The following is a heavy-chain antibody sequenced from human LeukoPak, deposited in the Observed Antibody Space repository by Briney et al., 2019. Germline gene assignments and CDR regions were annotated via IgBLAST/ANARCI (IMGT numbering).Heavy chain of an antibody. J-gene: IGHJ3*02. D-gene: IGHD2-2*01. CDR3: AKDITIPAATAYDAFDI. V-gene: IGHV3-23*01. CDR2: ISGSGGST. Sequence: GGSLRLSCAASGFTFSSYAMSWVRQAPGKGLEWVSAISGSGGSTYYADSVKGRFTISRDNSKNTLYLQMNSLRAEDTAVYYCAKDITIPAATAYDAFDIWGQGTMVTVSS. CDR1: GFTFSSYA.